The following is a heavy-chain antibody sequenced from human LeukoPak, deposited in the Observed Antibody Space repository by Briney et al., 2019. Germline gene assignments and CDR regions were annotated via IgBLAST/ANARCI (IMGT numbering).Heavy chain of an antibody. CDR3: ASTGRDCYYGMDV. Sequence: PGGSLRLSCAASGFTFSSYEMNWVRQAPGKGLEWVSYISSSGSTIYYADSVKGRFTISRDNAKNSLYLQMNSLRAEDTAVYYCASTGRDCYYGMDVWGQGTTVTVSS. CDR1: GFTFSSYE. CDR2: ISSSGSTI. D-gene: IGHD3-10*01. J-gene: IGHJ6*02. V-gene: IGHV3-48*03.